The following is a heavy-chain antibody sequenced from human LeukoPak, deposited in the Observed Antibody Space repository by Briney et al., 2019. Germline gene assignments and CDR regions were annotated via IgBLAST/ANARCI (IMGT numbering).Heavy chain of an antibody. Sequence: RPGGSLRLSCAASGFTFSSYAMSWVRQAPGKWLEWVSAISGSGGSTYYADSVKGRFTISRDNSKNTLYLQMNSLRAEDTAVYYCAKDFQPYMIVVVMGAFDIWGQGTMVTVSS. CDR2: ISGSGGST. CDR1: GFTFSSYA. CDR3: AKDFQPYMIVVVMGAFDI. V-gene: IGHV3-23*01. D-gene: IGHD3-22*01. J-gene: IGHJ3*02.